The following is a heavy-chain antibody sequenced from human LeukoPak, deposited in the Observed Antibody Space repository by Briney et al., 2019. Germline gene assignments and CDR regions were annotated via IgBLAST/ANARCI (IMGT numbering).Heavy chain of an antibody. CDR2: ISGSGGST. D-gene: IGHD5-18*01. CDR3: AKGIGAYSYGFDY. J-gene: IGHJ4*02. Sequence: PGRSLRLSCAASGFTFSNYAMTWVRQAPGKGLEWVSTISGSGGSTYYADSVKGRFTMSRDDSKNTLYLQMNSLRAEDTAIYYCAKGIGAYSYGFDYWGQGTLVTVSS. V-gene: IGHV3-23*01. CDR1: GFTFSNYA.